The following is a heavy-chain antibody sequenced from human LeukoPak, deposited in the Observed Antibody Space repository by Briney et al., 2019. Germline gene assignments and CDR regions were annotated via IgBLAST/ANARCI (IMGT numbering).Heavy chain of an antibody. V-gene: IGHV3-74*01. CDR2: IKGDGSST. CDR3: ARASTTVPNLLDH. CDR1: EFTFSTYW. J-gene: IGHJ4*02. D-gene: IGHD4-17*01. Sequence: PGGSLRLSCAASEFTFSTYWMHWVRQAPGKGLVWVARIKGDGSSTIYADSVKGRFTISRDNSKNTLYLQTSSLRAEDTAVYYCARASTTVPNLLDHWGRGTLVTVSS.